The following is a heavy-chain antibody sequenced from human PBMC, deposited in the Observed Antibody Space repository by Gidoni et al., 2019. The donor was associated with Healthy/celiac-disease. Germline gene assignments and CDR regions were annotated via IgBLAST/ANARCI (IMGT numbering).Heavy chain of an antibody. CDR1: GFMFSSFG. J-gene: IGHJ6*02. V-gene: IGHV3-30*18. Sequence: QVQLVESGGGVVQPGRSLRLHCAASGFMFSSFGLHWVRQAPGKGLGWVAVISYDGSNKYYADSVKGRFTISRDNSKNTLYLQMNSLRAEDTAVYYCAKDISGDYVYYYGMDVWGQGTTVTVSS. CDR2: ISYDGSNK. CDR3: AKDISGDYVYYYGMDV. D-gene: IGHD4-17*01.